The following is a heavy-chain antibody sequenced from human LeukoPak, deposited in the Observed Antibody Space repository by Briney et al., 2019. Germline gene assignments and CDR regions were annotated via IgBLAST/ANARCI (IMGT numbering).Heavy chain of an antibody. CDR2: TDYRSTWYN. D-gene: IGHD2-2*01. J-gene: IGHJ5*02. Sequence: SQTLSLTCALSGDRVSSNSVTWKWIRQSPSRGLEWLGRTDYRSTWYNDYALSVRGRITVNPDTSKNQFSLHLNSVTPEDTGVYYCARRLTQYDCFDPWGQGILVTVSS. V-gene: IGHV6-1*01. CDR3: ARRLTQYDCFDP. CDR1: GDRVSSNSVT.